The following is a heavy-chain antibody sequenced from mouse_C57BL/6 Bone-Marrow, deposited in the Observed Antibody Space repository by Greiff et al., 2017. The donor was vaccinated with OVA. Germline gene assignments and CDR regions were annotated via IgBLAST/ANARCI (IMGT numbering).Heavy chain of an antibody. CDR2: ISDGGSYT. Sequence: EVHLVESGGGLVKPGGSLKLSCAASGFTFSSYAMSWVRQTPEKRLEWVATISDGGSYTYYPDNVKGRFTISRDNAKNNLYLQMSHLKSEDTAMYYCASLFFYYAMDYWGQGTSVTVSS. D-gene: IGHD6-1*01. V-gene: IGHV5-4*01. CDR1: GFTFSSYA. J-gene: IGHJ4*01. CDR3: ASLFFYYAMDY.